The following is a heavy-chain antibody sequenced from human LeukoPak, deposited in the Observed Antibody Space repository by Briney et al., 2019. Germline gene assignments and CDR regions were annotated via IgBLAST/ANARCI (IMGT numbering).Heavy chain of an antibody. CDR3: ARVYSTIFGVVRNWFDP. D-gene: IGHD3-3*01. Sequence: GGSLRLSCAASGFTFSSYSMNWVRQAPGKGLEWVSSISSSSSYIYYADSVKGRFTISRDNAKNSLYLQMNSLRAEDTAVYYCARVYSTIFGVVRNWFDPWGQGTLVTVSS. J-gene: IGHJ5*02. V-gene: IGHV3-21*01. CDR1: GFTFSSYS. CDR2: ISSSSSYI.